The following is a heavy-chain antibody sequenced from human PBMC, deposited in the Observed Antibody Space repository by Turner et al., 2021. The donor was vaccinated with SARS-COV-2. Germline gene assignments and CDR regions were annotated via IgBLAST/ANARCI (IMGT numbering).Heavy chain of an antibody. J-gene: IGHJ4*02. Sequence: QLQLQESAPGLVKPSETLSLTCTVPGGSISSSSYYWGWIRQPLGKGLEWIGSFDYSGRTYYNPVIKSRVTISEDTAKNQFDLKMSSVTAADTAVYYWATRTEDRSGSDYCFDYWGQGTLVTVSS. CDR1: GGSISSSSYY. V-gene: IGHV4-39*01. CDR3: ATRTEDRSGSDYCFDY. D-gene: IGHD1-26*01. CDR2: FDYSGRT.